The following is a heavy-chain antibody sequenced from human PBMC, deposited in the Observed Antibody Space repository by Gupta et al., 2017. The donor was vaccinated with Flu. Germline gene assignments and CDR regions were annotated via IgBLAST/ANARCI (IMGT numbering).Heavy chain of an antibody. D-gene: IGHD3-10*01. Sequence: IHWVRQAPGQGLEWMGIINPSTTYTDYAQKFQGRVTMTSDTSTSTVYMELSSLRSDDTAVYYCARDPLVRGIRYFDYWGQGTLVTVSS. V-gene: IGHV1-46*01. J-gene: IGHJ4*02. CDR2: INPSTTYT. CDR3: ARDPLVRGIRYFDY.